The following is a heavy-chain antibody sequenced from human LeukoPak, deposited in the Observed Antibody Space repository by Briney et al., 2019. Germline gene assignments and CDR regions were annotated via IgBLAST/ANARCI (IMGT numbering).Heavy chain of an antibody. D-gene: IGHD4-17*01. Sequence: SETLSLTCAVSGGSFSGYYWTWVRQPPGKGLEWIGEINHSGSANYSPSLSSRVTISLDMSENQFSPKLTSVTAADTAVYYCARGQGTVTTRWGQGTLVTVSS. J-gene: IGHJ4*02. V-gene: IGHV4-34*01. CDR3: ARGQGTVTTR. CDR2: INHSGSA. CDR1: GGSFSGYY.